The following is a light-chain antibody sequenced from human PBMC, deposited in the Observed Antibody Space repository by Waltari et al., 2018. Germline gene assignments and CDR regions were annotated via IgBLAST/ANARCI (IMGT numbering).Light chain of an antibody. CDR1: SSDVGRYNY. CDR2: DVN. V-gene: IGLV2-11*01. Sequence: HSALTQPRSVSGSPGQSVTISCTGSSSDVGRYNYVSWYQQHPGKAPKVMIHDVNHRPSGVPDRFSGSKSGNTASLTISGLQAEYEADYYCFSYAGSPWVFGGGTKLTVL. J-gene: IGLJ3*02. CDR3: FSYAGSPWV.